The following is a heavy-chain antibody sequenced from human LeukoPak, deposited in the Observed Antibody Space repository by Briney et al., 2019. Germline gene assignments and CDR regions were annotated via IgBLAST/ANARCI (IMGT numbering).Heavy chain of an antibody. CDR3: ARDLTVTSRYFDL. J-gene: IGHJ2*01. V-gene: IGHV4-59*01. D-gene: IGHD4-17*01. CDR1: GGSISSYY. Sequence: PSETLSLTCTVSGGSISSYYWSWIRQPPGKGLEWIGYIYYSGSTNYNPSLKSRVTISVDTSKNQFSLELSSVTAADTAVYYCARDLTVTSRYFDLWGRGTLVTVSS. CDR2: IYYSGST.